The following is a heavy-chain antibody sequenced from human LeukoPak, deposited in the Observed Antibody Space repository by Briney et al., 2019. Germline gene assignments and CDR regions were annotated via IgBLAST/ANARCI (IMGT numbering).Heavy chain of an antibody. CDR2: ISDSGGSI. J-gene: IGHJ5*02. D-gene: IGHD2-8*02. CDR1: GFNFGSYY. CDR3: AKKIGTGPGHNWFDP. V-gene: IGHV3-23*01. Sequence: PGGSLRLSCAASGFNFGSYYMTWVRQAPGEGLEWVSVISDSGGSIYYADSVKGRFTVSRDNSRNTLYLQMNSLRAEDTALYYCAKKIGTGPGHNWFDPWGQGTLVTVSS.